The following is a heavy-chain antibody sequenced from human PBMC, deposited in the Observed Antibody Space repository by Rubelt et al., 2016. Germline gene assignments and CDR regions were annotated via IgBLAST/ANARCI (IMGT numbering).Heavy chain of an antibody. CDR3: ARVEVPAAASDY. J-gene: IGHJ4*02. CDR2: INAGNGNT. Sequence: QVQLVQSGAEVKKPGASVKVSCKASGYTFTSYAMHWVRQAPGQRLEWMGWINAGNGNTKYSQKFQGRVTITRDTSAGTAYMELSSLRSEDTAVYYCARVEVPAAASDYWGQGTLVTVSS. V-gene: IGHV1-3*01. D-gene: IGHD2-2*01. CDR1: GYTFTSYA.